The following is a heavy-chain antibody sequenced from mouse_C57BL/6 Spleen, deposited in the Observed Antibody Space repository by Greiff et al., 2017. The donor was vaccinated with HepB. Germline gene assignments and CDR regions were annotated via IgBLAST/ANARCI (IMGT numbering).Heavy chain of an antibody. CDR1: GFTFSDYG. Sequence: DVQLQESGGGLVKPGGSLKLSCAASGFTFSDYGMHWVRQAPEKGLEWVAYISSGSSTIYYADTVKGRFTISRDNAKNTLFLQMTSLRSEDTAMYYCARHRLQGYFDYWGQGTTLTVSS. J-gene: IGHJ2*01. CDR2: ISSGSSTI. V-gene: IGHV5-17*01. CDR3: ARHRLQGYFDY. D-gene: IGHD1-2*01.